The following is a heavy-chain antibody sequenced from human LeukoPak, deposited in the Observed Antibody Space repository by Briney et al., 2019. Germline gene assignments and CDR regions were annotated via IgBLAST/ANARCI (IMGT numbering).Heavy chain of an antibody. Sequence: ASVKVSCKASGYTFTGYYMHWVRQAPGQGLEWMGWINPNSGGTNYAQKFQGRVTMTEDTSTDTAYMELSSLRSEDTAVYYCATGITGATQVDYWGQGTLVTVSS. D-gene: IGHD1-7*01. CDR3: ATGITGATQVDY. V-gene: IGHV1-2*02. CDR2: INPNSGGT. J-gene: IGHJ4*02. CDR1: GYTFTGYY.